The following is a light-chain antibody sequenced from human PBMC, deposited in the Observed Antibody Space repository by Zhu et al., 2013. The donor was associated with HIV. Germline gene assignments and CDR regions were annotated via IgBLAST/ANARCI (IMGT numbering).Light chain of an antibody. CDR2: WAT. V-gene: IGKV4-1*01. J-gene: IGKJ2*01. Sequence: DIVMTQTPDSLAVSLGERATINCKSSQTILSTSNNKNYISWYQQRPGQPPKVLIYWATTRESGVPDRFSGSGSGTDFTLTISSLQAEDVALYYCQQYYSSPYTFGQGTKLEIK. CDR3: QQYYSSPYT. CDR1: QTILSTSNNKNY.